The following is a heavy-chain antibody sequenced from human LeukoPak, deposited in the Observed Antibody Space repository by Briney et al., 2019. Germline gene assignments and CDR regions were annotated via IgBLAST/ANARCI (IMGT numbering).Heavy chain of an antibody. CDR3: AKDNWNDGGFDY. Sequence: GGSLRLSCAASGFTFDDYAMHWVRQAPGKGLVWVSGISWNSGSIGYADSVKGRFTISRDNAKNSLYLQMNSLRAEDTALYYCAKDNWNDGGFDYWGQGTLVTVSS. V-gene: IGHV3-9*01. CDR1: GFTFDDYA. D-gene: IGHD1-1*01. CDR2: ISWNSGSI. J-gene: IGHJ4*02.